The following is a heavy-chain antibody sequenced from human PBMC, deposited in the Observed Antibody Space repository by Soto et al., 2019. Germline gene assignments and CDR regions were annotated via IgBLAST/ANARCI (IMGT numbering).Heavy chain of an antibody. CDR3: ATRITVFGLLIPPFDP. CDR2: INHTGGT. CDR1: GGSFSGYY. D-gene: IGHD3-3*01. Sequence: SETLSLTCAVYGGSFSGYYWSWIRQPPGKGLEWIGGINHTGGTHYNPSLKSRVTMSVDTSKNQFSLRLSSVTAADTAIYYCATRITVFGLLIPPFDPWGQGTQVTVSS. V-gene: IGHV4-34*01. J-gene: IGHJ5*02.